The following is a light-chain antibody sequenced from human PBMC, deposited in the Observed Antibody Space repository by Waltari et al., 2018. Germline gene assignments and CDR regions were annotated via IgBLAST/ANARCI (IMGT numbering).Light chain of an antibody. CDR1: RSHLGAYDY. Sequence: ALTQPASVSDSPGQSFPLSCPETRSHLGAYDYVSWYQQHPGKAPKLLIYYVNTLPSGFSSRFSGSKFGNKAFLTISGLQAEDEADYYCSSFTTNTTRIFGGGTKLTVL. V-gene: IGLV2-14*03. CDR3: SSFTTNTTRI. J-gene: IGLJ2*01. CDR2: YVN.